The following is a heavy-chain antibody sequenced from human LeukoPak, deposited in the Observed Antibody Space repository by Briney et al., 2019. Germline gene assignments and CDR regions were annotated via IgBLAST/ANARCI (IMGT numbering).Heavy chain of an antibody. D-gene: IGHD4-23*01. CDR2: ISYDGSNK. J-gene: IGHJ4*02. Sequence: GGSLRLSCAASGFTFSSYAMHWVRQAPGKGLEWVAVISYDGSNKYYADSVKGRFTISRDNSKNTLYLEMNNLRAEDTAVYYCARDWAGGNSHYFDYWGQGTLVTVSS. CDR1: GFTFSSYA. CDR3: ARDWAGGNSHYFDY. V-gene: IGHV3-30-3*01.